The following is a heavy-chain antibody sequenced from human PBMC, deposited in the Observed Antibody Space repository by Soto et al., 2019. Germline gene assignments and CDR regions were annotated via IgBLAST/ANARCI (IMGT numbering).Heavy chain of an antibody. Sequence: VGSLRLSCAASGFTFSSYAMHWVRQAPGKGLEWVAVISYDGSNKYYADSVKGRFTISRDNSKNTLYLQMNSLRAEDTAVYYCARDPYSSSSSSTQFDYWGQGTLVTVSS. CDR2: ISYDGSNK. D-gene: IGHD6-6*01. J-gene: IGHJ4*02. V-gene: IGHV3-30-3*01. CDR3: ARDPYSSSSSSTQFDY. CDR1: GFTFSSYA.